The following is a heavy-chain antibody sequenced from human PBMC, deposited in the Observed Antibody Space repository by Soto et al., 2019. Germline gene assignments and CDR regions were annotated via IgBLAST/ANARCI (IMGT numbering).Heavy chain of an antibody. V-gene: IGHV4-39*01. Sequence: SCKASGGTFSNYVVNWVRQAPGQGLEWMGRIIPISGGSTYHNPSLRSRVTIFVDTSKSQFSLDLTSVTAADTAVYYCARHRRETGTYAQPLDYWGQGTLVTVSS. D-gene: IGHD1-1*01. CDR2: IIPISGGST. CDR1: GGTFSNYVVN. CDR3: ARHRRETGTYAQPLDY. J-gene: IGHJ4*02.